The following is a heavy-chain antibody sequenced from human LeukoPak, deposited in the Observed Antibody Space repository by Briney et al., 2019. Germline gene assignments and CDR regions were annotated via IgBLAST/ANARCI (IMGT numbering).Heavy chain of an antibody. Sequence: GGSLRLSCAASGFTFDNYAMNWVRQAPGKGLEWVSYISGGGAKRHYSDSVKGRFTISRDNPKNTLYLQMNSLRAEDTAIYYCARDPNGSGPDFDCWGQGTLVTVSS. J-gene: IGHJ4*02. CDR2: ISGGGAKR. CDR1: GFTFDNYA. CDR3: ARDPNGSGPDFDC. V-gene: IGHV3-23*01. D-gene: IGHD3-10*01.